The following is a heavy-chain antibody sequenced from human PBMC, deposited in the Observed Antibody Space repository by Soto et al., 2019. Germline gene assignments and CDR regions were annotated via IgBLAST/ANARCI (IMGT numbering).Heavy chain of an antibody. V-gene: IGHV1-3*01. J-gene: IGHJ6*02. CDR1: GYTFTSYA. CDR2: INAGNGNT. CDR3: ARIPYFYDSSGLGNYGMDV. Sequence: ASVKVSCKASGYTFTSYAMHWVRQAPGQRLEWMGWINAGNGNTKYSQKFQGRVTITRDTSASTAYMELSSLRPEDTAVYYCARIPYFYDSSGLGNYGMDVCGQGTTVPVS. D-gene: IGHD3-22*01.